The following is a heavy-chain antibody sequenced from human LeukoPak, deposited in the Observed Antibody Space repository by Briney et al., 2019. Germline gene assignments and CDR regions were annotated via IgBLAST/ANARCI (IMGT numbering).Heavy chain of an antibody. CDR1: GFTFSSHA. Sequence: GGSLRLSCTASGFTFSSHAMSWVRQAPGKGLEWVSGISSGGVTTYYADSVKGRFTISRDNSKETLFLQMNSLRVDDAAVYYCARSEIFNAPFDYWGQETLVTLSS. CDR2: ISSGGVTT. V-gene: IGHV3-23*01. CDR3: ARSEIFNAPFDY. D-gene: IGHD2/OR15-2a*01. J-gene: IGHJ4*02.